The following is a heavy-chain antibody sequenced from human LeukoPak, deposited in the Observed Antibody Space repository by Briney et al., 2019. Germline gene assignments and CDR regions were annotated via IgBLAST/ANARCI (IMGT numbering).Heavy chain of an antibody. CDR3: ARGRIAARD. CDR2: IYHSGST. D-gene: IGHD6-13*01. J-gene: IGHJ4*02. Sequence: SETLSLTCAVSGYLIRLGYDWGWIRQPPGNGLEWIGSIYHSGSTSYTPCLKSRVTISVDTSKNQFSLKLISVTAAATAVYYCARGRIAARDWGQGTLVTVSS. CDR1: GYLIRLGYD. V-gene: IGHV4-38-2*01.